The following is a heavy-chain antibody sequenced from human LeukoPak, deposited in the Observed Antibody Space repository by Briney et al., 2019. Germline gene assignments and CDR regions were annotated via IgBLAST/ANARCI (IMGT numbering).Heavy chain of an antibody. Sequence: SETLSLTCTVSGGSISSSSYYWGWIRQPPGKGLEWIGSIYYSGSTYYNPSLKSRVTISVDTSKNQFSLKLSSVTAADTAVYYCARVFIGDYGDYQFDYWGQGTLVTVSS. J-gene: IGHJ4*02. CDR2: IYYSGST. CDR3: ARVFIGDYGDYQFDY. V-gene: IGHV4-39*01. CDR1: GGSISSSSYY. D-gene: IGHD4-17*01.